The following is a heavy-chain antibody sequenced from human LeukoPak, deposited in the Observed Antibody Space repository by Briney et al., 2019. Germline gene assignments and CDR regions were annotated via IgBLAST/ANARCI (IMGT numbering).Heavy chain of an antibody. V-gene: IGHV1-46*01. J-gene: IGHJ4*02. CDR1: GYSFTSNY. CDR3: ARDPEAFAY. CDR2: IYPSDGST. Sequence: GASVKVSCKASGYSFTSNYIHWVRQAPGQGLEWMGMIYPSDGSTSYAQKVQGRVTVTRDTSTSTFHMELGRLRSEDTAVYQGARDPEAFAYCGQPTLLTAYS.